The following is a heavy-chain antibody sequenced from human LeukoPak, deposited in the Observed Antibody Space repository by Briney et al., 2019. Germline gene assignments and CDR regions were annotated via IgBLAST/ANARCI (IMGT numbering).Heavy chain of an antibody. CDR1: GGSFSGYY. Sequence: SETLSLTCAVYGGSFSGYYWSWIRQPPGKGLEWIGEINHSGSTNYNPSLKSRVTISVDTSKNQFSLKLSSVTAADTAVYYCARGGCSGGSCYEDAFDIWGQGIMVTVSS. J-gene: IGHJ3*02. V-gene: IGHV4-34*01. CDR3: ARGGCSGGSCYEDAFDI. D-gene: IGHD2-15*01. CDR2: INHSGST.